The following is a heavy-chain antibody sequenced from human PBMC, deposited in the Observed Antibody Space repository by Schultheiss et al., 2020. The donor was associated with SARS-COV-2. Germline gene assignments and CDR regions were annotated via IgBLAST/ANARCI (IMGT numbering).Heavy chain of an antibody. V-gene: IGHV1-69*13. J-gene: IGHJ6*02. Sequence: SVKVSCKASGGTFSSYAISWVRQAPGQGLEWMGGIIPIFGTANYAQKFQGRVTITADESTSTAYMELSSLRSEDTAVYYCARDRRGYCSSTSCYWDYYGMDVWGQGTTVTVSS. CDR1: GGTFSSYA. D-gene: IGHD2-2*03. CDR3: ARDRRGYCSSTSCYWDYYGMDV. CDR2: IIPIFGTA.